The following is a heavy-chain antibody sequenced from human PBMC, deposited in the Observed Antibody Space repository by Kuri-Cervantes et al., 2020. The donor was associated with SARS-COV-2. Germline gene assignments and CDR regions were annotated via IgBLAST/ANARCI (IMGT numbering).Heavy chain of an antibody. CDR1: GGSISSYY. V-gene: IGHV4-4*07. CDR3: ARSYYGSGSLDY. CDR2: IYTSGGT. Sequence: ESLKISCTVSGGSISSYYWSWIRQPAGKGLEWIGRIYTSGGTNYNPSLKSRVTMSVDTSKNQFSLKLSSVTAADTAVYYCARSYYGSGSLDYWGQGTLVTVSS. D-gene: IGHD3-10*01. J-gene: IGHJ4*02.